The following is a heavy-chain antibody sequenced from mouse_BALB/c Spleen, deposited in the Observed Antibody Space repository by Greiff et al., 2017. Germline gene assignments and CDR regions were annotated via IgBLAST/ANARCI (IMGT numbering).Heavy chain of an antibody. D-gene: IGHD2-1*01. CDR1: GYSITSDYA. Sequence: VQLKQSGPGLVKPSQSLSLTCTVTGYSITSDYAWNWIRQFPGNKLEWMGYISYSGSTSYNPSLKSRISFTRDTSKNQVFLQLNSVTTEDTATDYGAREGVYGNYVGFAYWGQGTLVTVSA. V-gene: IGHV3-2*02. CDR2: ISYSGST. CDR3: AREGVYGNYVGFAY. J-gene: IGHJ3*01.